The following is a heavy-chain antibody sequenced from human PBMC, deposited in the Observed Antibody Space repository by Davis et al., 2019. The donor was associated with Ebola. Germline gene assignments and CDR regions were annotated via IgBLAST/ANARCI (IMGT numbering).Heavy chain of an antibody. CDR2: ISGSGGIT. Sequence: GESLKISCAASGCTFSSYAMSWVRQAPGKGLEWVSAISGSGGITYYADSAKGRFTISRDNSKNTLYLQMNSLRPEDTAVYYCAKAPYGSSWYYISGMDVWGQGTTVTVSS. J-gene: IGHJ6*02. CDR3: AKAPYGSSWYYISGMDV. V-gene: IGHV3-23*01. CDR1: GCTFSSYA. D-gene: IGHD6-13*01.